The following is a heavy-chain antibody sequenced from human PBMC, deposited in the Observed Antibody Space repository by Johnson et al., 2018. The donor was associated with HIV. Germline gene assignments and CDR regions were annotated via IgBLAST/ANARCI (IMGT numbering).Heavy chain of an antibody. CDR1: GFTFSAYY. D-gene: IGHD1-26*01. V-gene: IGHV3-11*01. CDR2: ITGSGTVV. CDR3: ASQLGATGAFDI. Sequence: QVQLVESGGGLVKPGGSLRLSCAASGFTFSAYYMSWIRQAQGKGLEWVSYITGSGTVVYYADSVKGRFTISRDNAENFLYLQMNSLRVEDTALYFCASQLGATGAFDIWGQGTMVTVSS. J-gene: IGHJ3*02.